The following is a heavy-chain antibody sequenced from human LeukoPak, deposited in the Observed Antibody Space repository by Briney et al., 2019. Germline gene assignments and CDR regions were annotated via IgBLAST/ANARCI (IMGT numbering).Heavy chain of an antibody. J-gene: IGHJ4*02. CDR3: ARRSYYDLDYFDY. CDR2: ITTSGGST. Sequence: GGSLRLSCAASGFSFSIYGMSWVRQAPGKGLEWVSTITTSGGSTYYADSVKGRFTISRDNSKNTLYLQMNSLRAEDTAVYYCARRSYYDLDYFDYWGQGTLVTVSS. V-gene: IGHV3-23*01. D-gene: IGHD1-26*01. CDR1: GFSFSIYG.